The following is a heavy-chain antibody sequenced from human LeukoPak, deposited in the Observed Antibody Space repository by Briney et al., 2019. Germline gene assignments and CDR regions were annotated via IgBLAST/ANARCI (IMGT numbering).Heavy chain of an antibody. J-gene: IGHJ4*02. V-gene: IGHV3-7*01. CDR3: ARPRGCAIFDY. CDR2: IKQDGSEK. Sequence: PGGSLRLSCAASGFTFSDYWMSWVRQAPGKGLEWVADIKQDGSEKFYVDSVRGRFTISRDNARTSVDLQMKSLRVEDTAVYYCARPRGCAIFDYWGRGTLVTVSS. D-gene: IGHD2/OR15-2a*01. CDR1: GFTFSDYW.